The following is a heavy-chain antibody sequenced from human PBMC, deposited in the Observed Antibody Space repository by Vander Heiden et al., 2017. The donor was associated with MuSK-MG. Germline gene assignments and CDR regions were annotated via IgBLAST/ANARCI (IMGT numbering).Heavy chain of an antibody. J-gene: IGHJ4*02. CDR2: IYYSGST. V-gene: IGHV4-39*02. D-gene: IGHD3-10*01. Sequence: QLQLQESGPGLVKPSETLSLTCTVSGGSISSSSYYWGWIRQPPGKGLEWIGSIYYSGSTYYNPCLKSRVTISVDTSKNQFSLKLSSVTAADTAVYYCARESYGSGSPIDYWGQGTLGTVSS. CDR3: ARESYGSGSPIDY. CDR1: GGSISSSSYY.